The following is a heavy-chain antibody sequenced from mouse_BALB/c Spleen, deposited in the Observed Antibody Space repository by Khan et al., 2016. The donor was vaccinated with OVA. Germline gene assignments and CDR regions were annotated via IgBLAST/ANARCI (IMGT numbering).Heavy chain of an antibody. CDR3: ARIYGGDFDY. CDR1: GYSITSDYA. J-gene: IGHJ2*01. V-gene: IGHV3-2*02. Sequence: EVKLLESGPGLVKPSQSLSLTCTVTGYSITSDYAWNWIRQFPGNKLEWMGYISYSGNTKYNPSLKSRVSITRDTSKNQFFLQLNSVTIEDTATDYCARIYGGDFDYWGQGTTLTVSS. CDR2: ISYSGNT. D-gene: IGHD1-1*01.